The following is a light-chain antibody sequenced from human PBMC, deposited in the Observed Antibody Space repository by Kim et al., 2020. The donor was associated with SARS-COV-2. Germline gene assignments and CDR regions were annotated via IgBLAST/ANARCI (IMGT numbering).Light chain of an antibody. CDR2: GAS. J-gene: IGKJ1*01. CDR3: QQYGSSPGWT. Sequence: VLTQSPGTLSLSPGERATLSCRASQSVSSSYLAWYQQKPGQAPRLLIYGASSGATGIPDRFSGSGSGTDFTLTISRLEPEDFAVYYCQQYGSSPGWTFGQGTKVDIK. V-gene: IGKV3-20*01. CDR1: QSVSSSY.